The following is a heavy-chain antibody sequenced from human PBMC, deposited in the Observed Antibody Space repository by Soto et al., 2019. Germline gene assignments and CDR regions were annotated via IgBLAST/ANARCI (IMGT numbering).Heavy chain of an antibody. D-gene: IGHD2-2*01. CDR3: AKDQRPVSITVKDYFDF. Sequence: EVQLVESGGVLVQPGGSLRLSCVASGFTFNSFGMSWVRQAPGKGLEWVSAISGTGNSVYYADSVKGRFTISRDNSENTLYLQMNSLRAEDTAIYYCAKDQRPVSITVKDYFDFWGRGTLVTVSS. V-gene: IGHV3-23*04. CDR1: GFTFNSFG. CDR2: ISGTGNSV. J-gene: IGHJ4*02.